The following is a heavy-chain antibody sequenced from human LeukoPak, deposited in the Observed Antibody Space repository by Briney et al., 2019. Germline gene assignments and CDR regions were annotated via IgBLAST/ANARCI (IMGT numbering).Heavy chain of an antibody. CDR1: GFTFSSYA. V-gene: IGHV3-30*04. J-gene: IGHJ4*02. Sequence: GGSLRLSCAASGFTFSSYAMHWVRQAPGKGLEWVAVISYDGRNEYYADSVKGRFTISRDNSKKTLYLQMNSLRAEDTAVYYCARATEWLLDYWGQGTLVTVSS. CDR3: ARATEWLLDY. CDR2: ISYDGRNE. D-gene: IGHD5-12*01.